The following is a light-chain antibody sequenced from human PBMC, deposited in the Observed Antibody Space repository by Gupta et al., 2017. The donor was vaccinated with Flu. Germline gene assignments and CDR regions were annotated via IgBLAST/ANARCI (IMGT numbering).Light chain of an antibody. J-gene: IGKJ2*01. CDR2: WAS. CDR1: QSLLYSFTNKSY. V-gene: IGKV4-1*01. Sequence: DIVMTQSPDSLAVSLGERATINCKSSQSLLYSFTNKSYLTWYQQKPRQPPKVLIYWASARESGVPDRFSGSGSATDFTLTISSLQAEDAAMYFCQQYYTTRYTFGQGTKLEIK. CDR3: QQYYTTRYT.